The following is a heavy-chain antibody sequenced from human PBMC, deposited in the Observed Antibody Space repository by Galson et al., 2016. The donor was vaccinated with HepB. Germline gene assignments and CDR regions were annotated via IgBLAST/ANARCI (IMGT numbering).Heavy chain of an antibody. D-gene: IGHD2-2*01. J-gene: IGHJ6*02. V-gene: IGHV1-69-2*01. CDR1: GYSFTDYY. CDR2: IDPADGET. CDR3: ARSVSGAIGVVYYGMDV. Sequence: VKVSCKVSGYSFTDYYIHWVQQAPGQGLEWMGLIDPADGETVYADNFQGRVTITAATSTDTAYMELISLRSEDAAVYYCARSVSGAIGVVYYGMDVWGQGTTVIVSS.